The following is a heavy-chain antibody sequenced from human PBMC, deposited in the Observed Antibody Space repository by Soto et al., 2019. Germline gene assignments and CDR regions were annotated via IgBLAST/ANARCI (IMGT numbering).Heavy chain of an antibody. CDR1: GYSFTSYW. CDR3: ASEQQQLPYYYGMDV. CDR2: IYPGDSDT. Sequence: GESLKISCKGSGYSFTSYWIGWVRQMPGKGLEWMGIIYPGDSDTRYSPSFQGQVTISADKSISTAYLQWSSLKASDTAVYYCASEQQQLPYYYGMDVWGQGTTVTVSS. V-gene: IGHV5-51*01. J-gene: IGHJ6*02. D-gene: IGHD6-13*01.